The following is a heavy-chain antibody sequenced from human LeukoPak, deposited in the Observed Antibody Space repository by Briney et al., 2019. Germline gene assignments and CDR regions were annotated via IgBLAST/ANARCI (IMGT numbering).Heavy chain of an antibody. CDR3: VRGGGYNHNY. V-gene: IGHV3-74*01. Sequence: GGSLRLSCAASGFTFSSYWMHWARQAPGKGLVWVSRINGDGSSTSYADSVKGRFTISRDNAKNTLYLQMNSLRAEDTAVYYCVRGGGYNHNYWGQGTLVTVSS. D-gene: IGHD5-24*01. J-gene: IGHJ4*02. CDR2: INGDGSST. CDR1: GFTFSSYW.